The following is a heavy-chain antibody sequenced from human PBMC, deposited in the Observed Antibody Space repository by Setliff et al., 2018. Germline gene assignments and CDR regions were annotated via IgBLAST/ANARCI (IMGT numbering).Heavy chain of an antibody. V-gene: IGHV4-30-4*08. J-gene: IGHJ4*02. CDR1: GGSISSGDYY. D-gene: IGHD5-18*01. CDR3: ASLSPLRGYSYGIDY. CDR2: IYYSGST. Sequence: TLSLTCTVSGGSISSGDYYWSWIRQPPGKGLEWIGYIYYSGSTYYNPSLKSRVTISVDTSKNQFSLKLSSVTAADTAVYYCASLSPLRGYSYGIDYWGQGTLVTVSS.